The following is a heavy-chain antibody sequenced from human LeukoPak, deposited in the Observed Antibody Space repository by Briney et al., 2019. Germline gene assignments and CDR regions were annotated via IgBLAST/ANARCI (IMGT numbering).Heavy chain of an antibody. J-gene: IGHJ4*02. CDR3: ARFDRPAAAYHY. V-gene: IGHV4-39*07. Sequence: SETLSLTCTVSGDSISSSSYYWGWIRQPPEKGLEWIGNIYYSGSAYYNPSLKSRVTISVDASKNQFSLKLSSVTAADTAVYYCARFDRPAAAYHYWGQGTLVTVSS. CDR2: IYYSGSA. CDR1: GDSISSSSYY. D-gene: IGHD6-13*01.